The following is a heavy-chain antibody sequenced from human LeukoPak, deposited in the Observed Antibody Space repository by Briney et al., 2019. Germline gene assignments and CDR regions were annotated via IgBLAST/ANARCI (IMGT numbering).Heavy chain of an antibody. J-gene: IGHJ4*02. V-gene: IGHV4-39*01. Sequence: SETLSLTCTVSGGSISSSSYYWGWIRQPPGKGLEWIGSIYYSGSTYYNPSLKSRVTISVDTSKNQFSLKLSSVTAADTAVYYSARYTVTTFLYRNDWGQGTLVTVSS. D-gene: IGHD4-17*01. CDR3: ARYTVTTFLYRND. CDR2: IYYSGST. CDR1: GGSISSSSYY.